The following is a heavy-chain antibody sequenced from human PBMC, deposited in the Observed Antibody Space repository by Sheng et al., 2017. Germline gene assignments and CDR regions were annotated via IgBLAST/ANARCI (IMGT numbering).Heavy chain of an antibody. J-gene: IGHJ4*02. V-gene: IGHV3-66*02. CDR2: IYSDGGT. Sequence: EVQLVESGGNLVQPGGSLRLSCAASGFTISTNFMSWVRQAPGKGLECVSVIYSDGGTYYADSVKGRFTFSRDNSKNTLYLQMHSLRTEDTAVYHCVRGRGDYDVLTGYYYYFDYWGQGTLVTVSS. CDR1: GFTISTNF. D-gene: IGHD3-9*01. CDR3: VRGRGDYDVLTGYYYYFDY.